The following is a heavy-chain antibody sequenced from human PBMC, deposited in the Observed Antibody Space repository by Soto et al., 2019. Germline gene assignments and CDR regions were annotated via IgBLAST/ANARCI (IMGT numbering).Heavy chain of an antibody. CDR1: GYDFTTYG. CDR2: ISAHNGNT. D-gene: IGHD1-1*01. J-gene: IGHJ4*02. V-gene: IGHV1-18*01. CDR3: ARGRYGDY. Sequence: QVHLVQSGAEVKKPGASVKVSCKGSGYDFTTYGITWVRQAPGQGLEWMAWISAHNGNTDYAQKLQGRVTVTRDTSTSTAYMELMSLRSDDTAMYSCARGRYGDYWGQGALVTVSS.